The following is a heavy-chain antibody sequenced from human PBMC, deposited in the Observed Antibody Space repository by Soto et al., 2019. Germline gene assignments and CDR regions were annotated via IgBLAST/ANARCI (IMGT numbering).Heavy chain of an antibody. CDR2: IDWDDDK. V-gene: IGHV2-70*11. CDR1: GFSLSTSGMS. J-gene: IGHJ4*02. CDR3: ARICPDDFSGVDY. D-gene: IGHD3-22*01. Sequence: SGPTLVNPTQTLTLTCTFSGFSLSTSGMSVTWIRLPPGKALEWLARIDWDDDKHYSTSLKTRLTISKDTSKNQVVLAMTNMDPVDTATYYCARICPDDFSGVDYWGQGTLVTVSS.